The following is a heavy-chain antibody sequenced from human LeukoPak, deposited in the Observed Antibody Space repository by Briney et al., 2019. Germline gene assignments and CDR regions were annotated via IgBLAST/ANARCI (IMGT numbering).Heavy chain of an antibody. CDR2: ISYDGSNK. J-gene: IGHJ4*02. CDR1: GFTFSSYA. Sequence: GGSLRLSCAASGFTFSSYAMHWVRQAPGKGLEWVAVISYDGSNKYCADSVKGRFTISRDNSKNTLYLHMNSLSAEDTAVYYCARLPYGDARYFDYWGQGTLVTVSS. CDR3: ARLPYGDARYFDY. D-gene: IGHD4-17*01. V-gene: IGHV3-30-3*01.